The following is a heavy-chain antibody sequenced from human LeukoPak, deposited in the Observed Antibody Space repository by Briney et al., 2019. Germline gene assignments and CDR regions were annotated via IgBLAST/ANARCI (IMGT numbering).Heavy chain of an antibody. J-gene: IGHJ5*02. CDR2: ISSSSSTI. CDR1: GFTFSSYS. Sequence: PGGSLRLSCAASGFTFSSYSMNWGRQAPGKGLEWVSYISSSSSTIYYADSVKGRFTISRDNAKNSLYLQMNSLRDEDTAVYYCARDQGDCSGGSCYDVGWFDPWGQGTLVTVSS. D-gene: IGHD2-15*01. CDR3: ARDQGDCSGGSCYDVGWFDP. V-gene: IGHV3-48*02.